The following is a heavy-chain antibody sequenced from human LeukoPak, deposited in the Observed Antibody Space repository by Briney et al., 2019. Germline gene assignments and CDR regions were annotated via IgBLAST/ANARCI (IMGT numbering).Heavy chain of an antibody. CDR2: INHSGST. CDR3: ASCSSTSWYAGDWFGP. J-gene: IGHJ5*02. Sequence: PSETLSLTCAVYGGSFSDYYWSWIRQSPGKGLEWIGEINHSGSTNYNPSLKSRVTISVDTSKNQFSLKLNSVTAADTAVYYCASCSSTSWYAGDWFGPWGQGTLVTVSS. V-gene: IGHV4-34*01. D-gene: IGHD2-2*01. CDR1: GGSFSDYY.